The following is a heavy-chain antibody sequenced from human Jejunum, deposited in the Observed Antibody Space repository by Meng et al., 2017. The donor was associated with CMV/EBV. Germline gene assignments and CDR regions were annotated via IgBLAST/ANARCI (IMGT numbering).Heavy chain of an antibody. CDR2: IHDTGST. Sequence: AQVQEPGPGLVKPSQTLSLTCSVSGGSIGSGDYYWSWIRQPPGKGLEWIGYIHDTGSTYYNPSLKSRVDISLGTSRNHFSLTLSSVTAEDTAVYFCARGSIFVSFDSWGQGTLVTVSS. CDR3: ARGSIFVSFDS. V-gene: IGHV4-30-4*08. D-gene: IGHD3-3*01. CDR1: GGSIGSGDYY. J-gene: IGHJ4*02.